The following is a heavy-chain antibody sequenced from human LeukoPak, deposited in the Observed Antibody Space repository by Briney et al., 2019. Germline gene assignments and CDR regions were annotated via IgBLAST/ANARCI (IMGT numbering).Heavy chain of an antibody. Sequence: GASVKVSCKASGYTFTSYYMHWVRQAPGQGLEWMGIINPSGGSTSYAQKFQGRVTMTRDTSTSTVYMELSSLRSADTAVYYCARDGEMATTTHDIDDYWGQGTLVTVSS. CDR3: ARDGEMATTTHDIDDY. CDR2: INPSGGST. V-gene: IGHV1-46*01. D-gene: IGHD5-24*01. CDR1: GYTFTSYY. J-gene: IGHJ4*02.